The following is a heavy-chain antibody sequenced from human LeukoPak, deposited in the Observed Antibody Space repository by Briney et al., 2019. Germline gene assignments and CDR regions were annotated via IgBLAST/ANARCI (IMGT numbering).Heavy chain of an antibody. CDR2: IRYDGSNT. Sequence: GGSLRLSCAASGFIFSSYGMHWVRQAPGKGLEWVAFIRYDGSNTYYADSVKGRFTISRDNSKNTLYLQMNSLRGEDTAVYYCAKGSTWIQPYFDYWGQGTLVTVSS. V-gene: IGHV3-30*02. CDR1: GFIFSSYG. D-gene: IGHD5-18*01. J-gene: IGHJ4*02. CDR3: AKGSTWIQPYFDY.